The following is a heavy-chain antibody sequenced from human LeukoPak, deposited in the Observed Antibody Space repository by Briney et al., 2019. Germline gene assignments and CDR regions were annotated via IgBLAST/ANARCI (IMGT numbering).Heavy chain of an antibody. CDR3: AREYYGSGSYYDGYYFDF. CDR1: GDTFNSYA. Sequence: SPVKVSCKVSGDTFNSYAVAWVRQAPGQGLEWMGLIIPAFGTTHYAQRFQGRVTITSDKSTTTAFMELGSLRSEDPAVYYCAREYYGSGSYYDGYYFDFWGQGTLVTVSS. CDR2: IIPAFGTT. D-gene: IGHD3-10*01. V-gene: IGHV1-69*06. J-gene: IGHJ4*02.